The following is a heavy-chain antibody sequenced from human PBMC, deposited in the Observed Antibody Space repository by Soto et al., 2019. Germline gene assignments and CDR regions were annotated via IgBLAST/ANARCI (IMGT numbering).Heavy chain of an antibody. CDR2: INPSGGST. D-gene: IGHD3-22*01. J-gene: IGHJ3*02. V-gene: IGHV1-46*01. Sequence: GSVKVSCKASGYTGTSYDMHWVRQAPGQGLEWMGIINPSGGSTSYAQKFQGRVTMTRDTSTSTVYMELSSLRSEDTAVYYCARTYYYDSSGPKRSQAQIGAFDIWGQGTMVT. CDR3: ARTYYYDSSGPKRSQAQIGAFDI. CDR1: GYTGTSYD.